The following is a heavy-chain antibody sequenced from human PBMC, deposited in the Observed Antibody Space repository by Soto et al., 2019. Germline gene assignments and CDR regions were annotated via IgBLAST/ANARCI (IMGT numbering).Heavy chain of an antibody. V-gene: IGHV2-5*01. CDR2: IYWNDDK. CDR1: GFSLSTSGVG. D-gene: IGHD1-1*01. CDR3: AQLRGWNIIDY. Sequence: KSGPTLVNPTQTLTLTCTFSGFSLSTSGVGVGWIRQPPGKALEWLALIYWNDDKRYSPSLKSRLTITKDTSKNQVVLTMTKMNPVDIATYYCAQLRGWNIIDYWGQGTLVTVSS. J-gene: IGHJ4*02.